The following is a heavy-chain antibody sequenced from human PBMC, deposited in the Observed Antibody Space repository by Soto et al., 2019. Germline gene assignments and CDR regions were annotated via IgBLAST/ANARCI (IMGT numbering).Heavy chain of an antibody. D-gene: IGHD2-2*01. CDR2: ISSSSSYI. CDR1: GFTFSSYS. J-gene: IGHJ4*02. Sequence: GGSLRLSCAASGFTFSSYSMNWVRQAPGKGLEWVSSISSSSSYIYYADSVKGRFTISRDNAKNSLYLQMNSLRAEDTAVYYCASHCSSTSCYADAFDYWGEGTLVTVSS. CDR3: ASHCSSTSCYADAFDY. V-gene: IGHV3-21*01.